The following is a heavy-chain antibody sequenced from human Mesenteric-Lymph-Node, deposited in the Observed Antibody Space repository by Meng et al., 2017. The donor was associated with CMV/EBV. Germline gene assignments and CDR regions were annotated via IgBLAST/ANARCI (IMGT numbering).Heavy chain of an antibody. Sequence: GGSLRLSCAASGFTFSNYGMQWVRQAPGKGLEWVALIEHDGSNKYYTDSVKGRFTISRDNSKNTLYLQMNGLRVEDTAVYYCAKDPDERWGFDSWGQGTLVTVSS. CDR1: GFTFSNYG. V-gene: IGHV3-30*02. D-gene: IGHD3-16*01. CDR2: IEHDGSNK. J-gene: IGHJ4*02. CDR3: AKDPDERWGFDS.